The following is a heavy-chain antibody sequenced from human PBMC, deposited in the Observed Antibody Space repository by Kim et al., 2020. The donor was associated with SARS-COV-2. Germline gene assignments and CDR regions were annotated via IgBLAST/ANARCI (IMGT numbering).Heavy chain of an antibody. Sequence: GGSLRLSCAASGFTFKTCGMHWVRQAPGKGLEWVAVISFDGSDKFYADSVKGRFTISRDNSKNTLYLQMNSLRAEDTAMYYCAKISGTQLWFAPSDYWGQGTLVTVSS. V-gene: IGHV3-30*18. J-gene: IGHJ4*02. CDR1: GFTFKTCG. D-gene: IGHD5-18*01. CDR3: AKISGTQLWFAPSDY. CDR2: ISFDGSDK.